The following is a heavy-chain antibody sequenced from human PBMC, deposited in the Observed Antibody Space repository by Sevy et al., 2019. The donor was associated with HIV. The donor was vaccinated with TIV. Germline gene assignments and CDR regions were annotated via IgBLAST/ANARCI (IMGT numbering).Heavy chain of an antibody. V-gene: IGHV4-61*01. D-gene: IGHD3-10*01. J-gene: IGHJ5*02. CDR2: IYYSGST. CDR3: ARLRRITMVRGVICHGYNWFDP. CDR1: GGSVSSGSYY. Sequence: SETLSLTCTVSGGSVSSGSYYWSWIRQPPGKGLEWIGYIYYSGSTNYNPSLKSRVTISVDTSKNQFSLKLSSVTAADTAVYYCARLRRITMVRGVICHGYNWFDPWGHGTLVTVSS.